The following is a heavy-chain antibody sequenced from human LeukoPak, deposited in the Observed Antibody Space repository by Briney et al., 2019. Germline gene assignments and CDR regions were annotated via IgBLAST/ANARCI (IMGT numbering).Heavy chain of an antibody. D-gene: IGHD1-26*01. CDR2: ISWNSGSI. CDR3: ASGSYHFDY. J-gene: IGHJ4*02. CDR1: GFTFDDYA. Sequence: GGSLRLSCAASGFTFDDYAMHWVRQAPGKGLEWVSGISWNSGSIGYADSVKGRFTISRDNAKNSLYLQMNSLRAEDTAVYYCASGSYHFDYWGQGTLVTVSS. V-gene: IGHV3-9*01.